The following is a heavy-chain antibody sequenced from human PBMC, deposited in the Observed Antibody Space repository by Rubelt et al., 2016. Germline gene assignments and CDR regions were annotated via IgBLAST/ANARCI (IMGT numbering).Heavy chain of an antibody. CDR3: ARDFISSWYEYYFDY. CDR1: GGSISSSSYY. V-gene: IGHV4-39*07. CDR2: IYYSGST. D-gene: IGHD6-13*01. J-gene: IGHJ4*02. Sequence: QLQLQESGPGLVKPSETLSLTCTVSGGSISSSSYYWGWIRQPPGKGLEWIGSIYYSGSTYYNPSLKSRGTISVDTSKNQFSLKLSSVTAADTAVYYCARDFISSWYEYYFDYWGQGTLVTVSS.